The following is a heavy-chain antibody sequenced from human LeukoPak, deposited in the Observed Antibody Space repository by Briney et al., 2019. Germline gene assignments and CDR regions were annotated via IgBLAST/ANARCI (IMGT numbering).Heavy chain of an antibody. CDR2: ISSGSGTI. D-gene: IGHD5-18*01. V-gene: IGHV3-48*01. CDR1: GFTFSSSA. CDR3: ANSDRGYSYGSLDY. Sequence: PGGSLRLSXSPSGFTFSSSAMNWVRQAPGKGLEWVSYISSGSGTIYYADSVKGRFTISRDNAKNSLYLQMNSLRAEDTAVYYCANSDRGYSYGSLDYWGQGTLVTVSS. J-gene: IGHJ4*02.